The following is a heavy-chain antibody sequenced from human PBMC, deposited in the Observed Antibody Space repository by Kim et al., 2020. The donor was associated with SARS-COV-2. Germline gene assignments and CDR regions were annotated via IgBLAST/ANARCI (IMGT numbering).Heavy chain of an antibody. J-gene: IGHJ4*02. CDR2: ISSSGSII. CDR1: GFTFSDYY. Sequence: GGSLILSCAASGFTFSDYYMSWIRQAPGKGLEWVSYISSSGSIIYYADSVKGRFTISRDNAKNSLYLQMNSLRAEDTAVYYCARVTYYYDSSGPNFDYWGQGTLVTVSS. CDR3: ARVTYYYDSSGPNFDY. D-gene: IGHD3-22*01. V-gene: IGHV3-11*01.